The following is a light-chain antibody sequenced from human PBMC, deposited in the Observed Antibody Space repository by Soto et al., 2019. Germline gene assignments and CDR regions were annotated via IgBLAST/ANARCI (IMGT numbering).Light chain of an antibody. V-gene: IGKV1-27*01. CDR1: QGIAPY. Sequence: DVQMTQSPSSLSAFVGDRVTITCRASQGIAPYLAWVQQKPGKVPKLLIYATSTLQSGVPSRFSGSGSGTDFTLTINSLQPEDVGTYYCQKYNSAPLTCGGGTKVEIK. J-gene: IGKJ4*01. CDR3: QKYNSAPLT. CDR2: ATS.